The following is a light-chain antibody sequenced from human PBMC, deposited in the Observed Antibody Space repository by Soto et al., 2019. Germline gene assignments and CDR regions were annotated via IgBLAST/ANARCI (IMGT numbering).Light chain of an antibody. Sequence: DIQMTQSPSTLSASVGDRVTITCLASQSISSWLAWYQQKPGKAPKLLIYDASSLESGVPSRFSGSGSGTEFTLTISSLQPDDFATYYCQHYNSYWTFGQGTKVDNK. V-gene: IGKV1-5*01. J-gene: IGKJ1*01. CDR1: QSISSW. CDR3: QHYNSYWT. CDR2: DAS.